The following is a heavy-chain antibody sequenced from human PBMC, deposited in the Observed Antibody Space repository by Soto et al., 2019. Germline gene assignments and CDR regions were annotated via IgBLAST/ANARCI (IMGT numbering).Heavy chain of an antibody. CDR1: GGSISTASYY. V-gene: IGHV4-39*01. CDR2: INYSGTT. CDR3: ATLMLDRSWYFDWFDP. D-gene: IGHD6-13*01. J-gene: IGHJ5*02. Sequence: QLQLQESGPGLVKPSETLSLTCTVSGGSISTASYYWGWIRQPPGKGLEWIASINYSGTTYYSPSLKSRVAISIDTSKDQFSLKVNAVTAADTALYFCATLMLDRSWYFDWFDPWGQGTLVTVSS.